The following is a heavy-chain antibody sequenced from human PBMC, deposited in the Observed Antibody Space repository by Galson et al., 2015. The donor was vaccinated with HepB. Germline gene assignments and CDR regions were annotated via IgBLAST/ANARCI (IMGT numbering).Heavy chain of an antibody. Sequence: SLRLSCAASGFTFSSYGMHWVRQAPGKGLEWVAVISYDGSNKYYADSVKGRFTISRDNSKNTLYLQMNSLRAEDTAVYYCAKDRGLLWFGELSHYYYYYGMDVWGQGTTVTVSS. CDR1: GFTFSSYG. D-gene: IGHD3-10*01. J-gene: IGHJ6*02. CDR3: AKDRGLLWFGELSHYYYYYGMDV. CDR2: ISYDGSNK. V-gene: IGHV3-30*18.